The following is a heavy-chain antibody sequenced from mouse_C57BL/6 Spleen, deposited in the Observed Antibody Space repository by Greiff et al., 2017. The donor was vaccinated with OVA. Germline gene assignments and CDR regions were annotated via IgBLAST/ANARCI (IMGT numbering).Heavy chain of an antibody. CDR1: GYTFTSYW. CDR2: IDPSDSYT. Sequence: QVQLKQPGAELVKPGASVKLSCKASGYTFTSYWMQWVKQRPGQGLEWIGEIDPSDSYTNYNQKFKGKATLTVDTSSSTAYMQPSSLTSEDSAVYYCARGGSNYEDYWGQGTTLTVSS. CDR3: ARGGSNYEDY. V-gene: IGHV1-50*01. D-gene: IGHD2-5*01. J-gene: IGHJ2*01.